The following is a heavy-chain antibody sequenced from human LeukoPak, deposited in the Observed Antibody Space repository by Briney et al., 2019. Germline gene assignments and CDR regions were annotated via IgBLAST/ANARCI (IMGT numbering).Heavy chain of an antibody. CDR2: IKEDGSET. CDR1: GFTFSSYW. CDR3: ARPHCSSTSCYGHYFQH. J-gene: IGHJ1*01. Sequence: GGSLRLSCAASGFTFSSYWMSWVRQAPGKGPEWVANIKEDGSETYSVDSVKGRFTISRDNAKNSLYLQMNSLRAEDTAVYYCARPHCSSTSCYGHYFQHWGQGTLVTVSS. V-gene: IGHV3-7*01. D-gene: IGHD2-2*01.